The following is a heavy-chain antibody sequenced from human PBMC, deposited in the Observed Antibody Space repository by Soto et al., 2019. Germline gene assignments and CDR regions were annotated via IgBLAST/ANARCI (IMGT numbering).Heavy chain of an antibody. CDR3: ARDIQAYDSSGPKYYFDY. Sequence: SETLSLTCTVSGCSISSGGYYWSWIRQHPGKGLEWIGYIYYSGSTYYNPSLKSRVTISVDTSKNQFSLKLSSVTAADTAVYYCARDIQAYDSSGPKYYFDYWGQGTLVTVSS. CDR1: GCSISSGGYY. V-gene: IGHV4-31*03. J-gene: IGHJ4*02. D-gene: IGHD3-22*01. CDR2: IYYSGST.